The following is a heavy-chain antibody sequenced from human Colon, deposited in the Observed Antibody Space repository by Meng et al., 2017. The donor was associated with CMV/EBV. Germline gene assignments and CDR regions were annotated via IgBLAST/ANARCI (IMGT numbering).Heavy chain of an antibody. CDR3: AREGEGEGLPQRGSSCPLDY. CDR2: INPNSGGT. Sequence: ASVKVSCKASGYTFTGYYMHWVRQAPGQGLEWMGWINPNSGGTNYAQKFQGRVTMTRDTSISTAYMELSRLRSDDTAVYYCAREGEGEGLPQRGSSCPLDYWGQGTLVTVSS. V-gene: IGHV1-2*02. CDR1: GYTFTGYY. J-gene: IGHJ4*02. D-gene: IGHD6-13*01.